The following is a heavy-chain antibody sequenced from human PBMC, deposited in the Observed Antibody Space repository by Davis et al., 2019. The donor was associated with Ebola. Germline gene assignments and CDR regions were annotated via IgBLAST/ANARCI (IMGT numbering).Heavy chain of an antibody. J-gene: IGHJ4*02. CDR1: GFTFSSYG. CDR3: ATTQWLREFDN. CDR2: ISYDGSNK. Sequence: GGSLRLSCAASGFTFSSYGMHWVRQAPGKGLEWVAVISYDGSNKYYADSVKGRFTISRDNSNNTLYLEMSSLRVNDTAVYYCATTQWLREFDNWGQGTLVTVSS. V-gene: IGHV3-30*03. D-gene: IGHD6-19*01.